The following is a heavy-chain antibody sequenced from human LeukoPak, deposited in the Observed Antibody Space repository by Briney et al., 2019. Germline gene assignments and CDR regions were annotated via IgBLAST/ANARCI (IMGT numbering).Heavy chain of an antibody. D-gene: IGHD2-15*01. CDR1: GFTFDDYG. V-gene: IGHV3-20*04. CDR3: ARDLYCSGGSCYPY. Sequence: GGSLRLSCAASGFTFDDYGMSWVRQAPGKGLEWVSGINWNGGSTGYADSVKGRFTISRDNAKNSLYLQMNSLRVEDTALYYCARDLYCSGGSCYPYWGQGTLVTVSS. CDR2: INWNGGST. J-gene: IGHJ4*02.